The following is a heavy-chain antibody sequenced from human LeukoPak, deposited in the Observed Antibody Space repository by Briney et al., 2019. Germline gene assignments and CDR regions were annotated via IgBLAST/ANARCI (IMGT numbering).Heavy chain of an antibody. CDR3: ARALYGSGSCFDY. D-gene: IGHD3-10*01. CDR1: GFTFSSYG. V-gene: IGHV3-33*08. J-gene: IGHJ4*02. CDR2: IWYDGSNK. Sequence: GGSLRLSCAASGFTFSSYGMHWVRQAPGKGLEWVAVIWYDGSNKYYADSVKGRFTISRDNSKNTLYLQMNSLRAEDTAVYYCARALYGSGSCFDYWGQGTLVTVSS.